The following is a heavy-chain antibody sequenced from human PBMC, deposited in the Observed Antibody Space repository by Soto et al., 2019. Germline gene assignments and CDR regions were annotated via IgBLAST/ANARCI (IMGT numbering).Heavy chain of an antibody. CDR1: GGTFSSYA. V-gene: IGHV1-69*13. CDR3: ARIPNCGGDCYLSYFDY. Sequence: GASVKVSCKASGGTFSSYAISWVQQAPGQGLEWMGGIIPIFGTANYAQKFQGRVTITADESTSTAYMELSSLRSEDTAVYYCARIPNCGGDCYLSYFDYWGQGTLVTVSS. CDR2: IIPIFGTA. D-gene: IGHD2-21*02. J-gene: IGHJ4*02.